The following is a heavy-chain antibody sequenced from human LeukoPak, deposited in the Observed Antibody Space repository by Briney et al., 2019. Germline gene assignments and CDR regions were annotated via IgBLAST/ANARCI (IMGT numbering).Heavy chain of an antibody. CDR1: EFTFRTYG. D-gene: IGHD5/OR15-5a*01. J-gene: IGHJ4*02. CDR2: ISRSSTYI. CDR3: AGAKSLNEGLRDFDY. V-gene: IGHV3-21*01. Sequence: KPGGSLRLSCAASEFTFRTYGMHWIRQAPGKGLEWVSSISRSSTYIYYADSVKGRFTISRDNAKNSLYLQMNSLRAEDTAVYYCAGAKSLNEGLRDFDYWGQGTLVSVSS.